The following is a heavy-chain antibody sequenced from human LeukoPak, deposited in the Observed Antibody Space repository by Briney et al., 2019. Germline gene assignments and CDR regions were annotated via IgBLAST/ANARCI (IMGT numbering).Heavy chain of an antibody. D-gene: IGHD6-13*01. CDR2: INHSGST. Sequence: SETLSLTCTVSGYSISSGYYWGWIRQPPGKGLEWIGEINHSGSTNYNPSLKSRVAISLDTSKNHFSLKLSSVTAADTAVYYCARLYSSSWYGYYYYYMDVWGKGTTVTISS. CDR3: ARLYSSSWYGYYYYYMDV. J-gene: IGHJ6*03. V-gene: IGHV4-38-2*02. CDR1: GYSISSGYY.